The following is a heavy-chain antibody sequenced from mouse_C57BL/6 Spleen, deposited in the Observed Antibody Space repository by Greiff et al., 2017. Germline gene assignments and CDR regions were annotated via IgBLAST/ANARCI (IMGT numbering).Heavy chain of an antibody. CDR2: IDPETGGT. J-gene: IGHJ4*01. Sequence: VKLMESGAELVRPGASVTLSCKASGYTFTDYEMHWVKQTPVHGLEWIGAIDPETGGTAYNQKFKGKALLTADKSSSTAYMELRSLTSEDSAVYYCTRKDDYDGYYAMDYWGQGTSVTVSS. D-gene: IGHD2-4*01. CDR1: GYTFTDYE. CDR3: TRKDDYDGYYAMDY. V-gene: IGHV1-15*01.